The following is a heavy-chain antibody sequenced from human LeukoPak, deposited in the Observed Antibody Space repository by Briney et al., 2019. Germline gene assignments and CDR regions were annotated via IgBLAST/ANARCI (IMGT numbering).Heavy chain of an antibody. J-gene: IGHJ4*02. Sequence: SETLSLTCTVSGGSISSSSYYWGWIRQPPGKGPEWIGNIYYSGSTYYNPSLKSRVTISVDTSKNQFSLKLSSVTAADTAVYYCARPGITMVRYASGAFDYWGQGTLVTVSS. CDR3: ARPGITMVRYASGAFDY. CDR2: IYYSGST. D-gene: IGHD3-10*01. CDR1: GGSISSSSYY. V-gene: IGHV4-39*07.